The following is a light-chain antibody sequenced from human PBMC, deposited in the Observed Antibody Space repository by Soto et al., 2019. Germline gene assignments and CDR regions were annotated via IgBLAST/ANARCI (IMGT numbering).Light chain of an antibody. CDR2: EGS. J-gene: IGLJ1*01. CDR1: SSDVGSYNL. CDR3: CSYAGSSTYV. V-gene: IGLV2-23*01. Sequence: QSVPTQPASVSGSPGQSITISCTGTSSDVGSYNLVSWYQQHPGKAPKLMIYEGSKRPSGVSNRFSGSKSGNTASLTISGLQAEDKADYYCCSYAGSSTYVFGTGTKVTVL.